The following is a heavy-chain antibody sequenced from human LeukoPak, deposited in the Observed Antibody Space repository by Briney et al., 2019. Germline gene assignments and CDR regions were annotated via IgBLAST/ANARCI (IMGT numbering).Heavy chain of an antibody. Sequence: GGSLRLSCAASGFTFSSYGMHWVRQAPGKGLEWVAFIRYDGSNKYYADSVKGRFTISRDNSKNTLYLQMNSLRAEDTAVYYCAKEPSSPYYYDSSGYQAYWGQGTLVTVSS. V-gene: IGHV3-30*02. CDR2: IRYDGSNK. J-gene: IGHJ4*02. D-gene: IGHD3-22*01. CDR3: AKEPSSPYYYDSSGYQAY. CDR1: GFTFSSYG.